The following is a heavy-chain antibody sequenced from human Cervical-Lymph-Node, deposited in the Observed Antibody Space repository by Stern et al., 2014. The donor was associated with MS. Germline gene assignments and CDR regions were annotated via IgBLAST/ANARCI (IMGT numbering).Heavy chain of an antibody. D-gene: IGHD2-15*01. CDR1: GGSIRSDY. CDR3: AQFSSVGGGQFGI. CDR2: IYYTGRT. V-gene: IGHV4-59*01. Sequence: QVQLQESGPGLVKASETLSLTCTVSGGSIRSDYWSWLRQPPGKELEWIGYIYYTGRTNYNPSLKSRVTISVDTSKNQFSLKLSSVTAADTAVYYCAQFSSVGGGQFGIWGQGTMVTVSS. J-gene: IGHJ3*02.